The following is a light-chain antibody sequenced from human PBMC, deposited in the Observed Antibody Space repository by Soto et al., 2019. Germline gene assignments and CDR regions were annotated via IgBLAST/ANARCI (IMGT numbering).Light chain of an antibody. CDR2: DAS. V-gene: IGKV1-5*01. Sequence: DIQMTQSPSTLSASVGDRVTITCRASQSISSWLAWYQQKPGKAPKLLIHDASSLESGVPSRFSGSGSGTEFPLTISSLQPDDFATYYCQQYNSYSPWTFGQGTKVDIK. J-gene: IGKJ1*01. CDR1: QSISSW. CDR3: QQYNSYSPWT.